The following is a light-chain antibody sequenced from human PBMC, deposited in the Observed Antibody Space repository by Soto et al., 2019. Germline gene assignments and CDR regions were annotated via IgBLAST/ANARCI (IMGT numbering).Light chain of an antibody. V-gene: IGKV1-12*01. CDR1: QGISNW. Sequence: DILLTQSPSSVSASVGDRVTLTCRASQGISNWLAWYQQKPGKAPKLLISAASTLQGGVPLRFSGSFAATDFTLTITSQPDEDLATYFCQQAYSLPFTFGQGTKLEIK. CDR3: QQAYSLPFT. J-gene: IGKJ2*01. CDR2: AAS.